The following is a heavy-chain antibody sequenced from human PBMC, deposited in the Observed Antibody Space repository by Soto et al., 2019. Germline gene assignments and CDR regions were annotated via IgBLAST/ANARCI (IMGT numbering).Heavy chain of an antibody. Sequence: PSETLSLTCAVSGCSISSGGYSWSWIRQPPGKGLEWIGYMYHSGSTYYNPSLKSRVTISIDTSKNQFSLKLSSVTAADTAVYYFARHDVSYGDYAWFDPWGQGTLVTVSS. CDR3: ARHDVSYGDYAWFDP. D-gene: IGHD4-17*01. J-gene: IGHJ5*02. V-gene: IGHV4-30-2*01. CDR2: MYHSGST. CDR1: GCSISSGGYS.